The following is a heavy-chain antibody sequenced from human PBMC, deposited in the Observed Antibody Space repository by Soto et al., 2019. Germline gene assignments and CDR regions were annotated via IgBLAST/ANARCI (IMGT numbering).Heavy chain of an antibody. CDR3: ARSAYYDILTGYYAYYYYGMDV. CDR1: GGSISSYY. V-gene: IGHV4-59*01. J-gene: IGHJ6*02. Sequence: SETLSLTCTVSGGSISSYYWSWIRQPPGKGLEWIGYIYYSGSTNYNPSLKSRVTISVDTSKNQFSLKLSSVTAADTAVYYCARSAYYDILTGYYAYYYYGMDVWGQGTTVTVSS. CDR2: IYYSGST. D-gene: IGHD3-9*01.